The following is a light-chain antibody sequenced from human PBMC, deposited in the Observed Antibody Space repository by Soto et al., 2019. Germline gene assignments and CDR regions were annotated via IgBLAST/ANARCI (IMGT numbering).Light chain of an antibody. CDR2: KAS. V-gene: IGKV1-5*03. J-gene: IGKJ1*01. CDR1: QSISSW. Sequence: DILMTQSPSTLSAFVGDRVTITCRASQSISSWLAWYQQKPGKAPKLLIYKASSLERGVPSRFSGSGSGTEFTLTISSLQPDDFATYYCQQYYSYSTFGQGTKVEIK. CDR3: QQYYSYST.